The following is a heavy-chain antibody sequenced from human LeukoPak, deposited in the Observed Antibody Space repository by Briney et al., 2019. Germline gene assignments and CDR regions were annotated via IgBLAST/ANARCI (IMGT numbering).Heavy chain of an antibody. J-gene: IGHJ4*02. V-gene: IGHV3-21*01. CDR1: GFTFSRYS. CDR2: ISSSSSHI. Sequence: NPGRSLRLSCAASGFTFSRYSMNWVRQAPGKGLEWVSSISSSSSHIYYADSVKGRFTISRDNAKNSLYLQMNSLRAEDTAVYYCAREARGREAPRLFDYWGQGTLVTVSS. CDR3: AREARGREAPRLFDY. D-gene: IGHD1-26*01.